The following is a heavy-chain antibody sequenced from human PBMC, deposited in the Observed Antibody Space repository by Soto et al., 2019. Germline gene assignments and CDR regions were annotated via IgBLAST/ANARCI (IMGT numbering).Heavy chain of an antibody. CDR3: AGQWLIDYGMDV. J-gene: IGHJ6*02. CDR2: IYHSGST. Sequence: QVQLQESGPGLVKPSGTLSLTCAVSGGSISSSNWWSWVRQPPGKGLEWIGEIYHSGSTNYNPSRNSRVTITVDNSKNQFSLKLSSVTAADTAVDYCAGQWLIDYGMDVWGQGTTVTVSS. D-gene: IGHD6-19*01. V-gene: IGHV4-4*02. CDR1: GGSISSSNW.